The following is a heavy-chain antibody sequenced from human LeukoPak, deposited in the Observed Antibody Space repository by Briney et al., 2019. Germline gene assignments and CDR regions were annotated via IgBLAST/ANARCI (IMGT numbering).Heavy chain of an antibody. D-gene: IGHD6-13*01. CDR1: GFTFSSYG. J-gene: IGHJ4*02. V-gene: IGHV3-30*02. CDR3: AKDGGAQQLLRGWFFDY. CDR2: IRYDGSNK. Sequence: GGSLRLSCAASGFTFSSYGMHWVRQAPGKGLEWVAFIRYDGSNKYYTDSVKGRFTISRDNSKNTLYLQMNSLRDEDTAVYYCAKDGGAQQLLRGWFFDYWGQGTLVTVSS.